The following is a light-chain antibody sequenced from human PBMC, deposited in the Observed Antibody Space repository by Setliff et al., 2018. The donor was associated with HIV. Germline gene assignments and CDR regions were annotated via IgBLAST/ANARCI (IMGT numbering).Light chain of an antibody. CDR2: DVN. J-gene: IGLJ1*01. CDR1: SSDVGAFNY. CDR3: CSYAGSYTYV. V-gene: IGLV2-11*01. Sequence: QSVLTQPRSVSGSPGQSVTISCTGTSSDVGAFNYVSWYQQHPGKAPKFMVYDVNKRPSGVPDRFSGSKSGNTASLTISGLQAEDEADYYCCSYAGSYTYVFGSGTKVTVL.